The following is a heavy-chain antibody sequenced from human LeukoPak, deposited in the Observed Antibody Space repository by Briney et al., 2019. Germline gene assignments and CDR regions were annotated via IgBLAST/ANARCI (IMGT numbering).Heavy chain of an antibody. CDR1: GGSISSYY. V-gene: IGHV4-59*08. CDR2: SDYSGNT. CDR3: ARYYGGNRLDF. Sequence: PSETLSLTCTVSGGSISSYYWNWIRQPPGKGLEWIGYSDYSGNTNYNPSLKSRVTISVDTSKNQFSLNLNSVTAADTAVYYCARYYGGNRLDFWGQGTMVTVSS. D-gene: IGHD4-23*01. J-gene: IGHJ3*01.